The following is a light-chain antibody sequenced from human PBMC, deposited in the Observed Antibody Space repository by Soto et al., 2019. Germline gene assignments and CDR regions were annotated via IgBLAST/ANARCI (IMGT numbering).Light chain of an antibody. Sequence: EIVLTQSPGTLSLSPGERATLSCRASQSVSRSYLAWYQQKPGQAPRLLIYGASSRATGIPDRFSGGGSGTDFTLTISRLEPEDFALYYCQQYGSSLFTFGPGTKVDIK. V-gene: IGKV3-20*01. CDR1: QSVSRSY. J-gene: IGKJ3*01. CDR2: GAS. CDR3: QQYGSSLFT.